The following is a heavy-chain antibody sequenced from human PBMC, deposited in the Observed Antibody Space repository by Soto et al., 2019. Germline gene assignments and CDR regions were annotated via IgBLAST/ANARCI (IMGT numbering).Heavy chain of an antibody. J-gene: IGHJ3*02. D-gene: IGHD6-13*01. V-gene: IGHV1-18*01. Sequence: ASVKVSCKASGYTFTSYGISWVRQAPGQGLEWMGWISAYNGNTNYAQKFQGRVTMTTDTSTSTAYIELRSLRSDDTAVYYCATLLPAAGPGAFDIWGQGTMVTVSS. CDR3: ATLLPAAGPGAFDI. CDR1: GYTFTSYG. CDR2: ISAYNGNT.